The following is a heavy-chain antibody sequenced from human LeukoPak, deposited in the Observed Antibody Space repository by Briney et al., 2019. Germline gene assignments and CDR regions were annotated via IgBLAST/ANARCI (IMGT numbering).Heavy chain of an antibody. CDR2: ISAYNGNT. CDR1: GYTFTSYG. D-gene: IGHD3-10*01. V-gene: IGHV1-18*01. CDR3: ARGLPYGSGSPRGEYFQH. J-gene: IGHJ1*01. Sequence: ASVKVSCKASGYTFTSYGISWVRQAPGQGLEWMGWISAYNGNTNYAQKLQGRVTMTTDTSTSTAHMELRSLRSDDTAVYYCARGLPYGSGSPRGEYFQHWGQGTLVTVSS.